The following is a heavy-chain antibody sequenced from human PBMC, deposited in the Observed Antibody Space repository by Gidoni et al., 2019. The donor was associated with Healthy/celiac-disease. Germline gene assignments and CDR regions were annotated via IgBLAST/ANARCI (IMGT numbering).Heavy chain of an antibody. J-gene: IGHJ3*02. CDR3: ARDGDYDAFDI. CDR1: GFTVSSNY. Sequence: EVQLVESGGGLVQPGGSLRLSCAASGFTVSSNYMSWVRQAPGKGLEWVSVIYSGGSTYDADSVKGRFTISRHNSKNTLYLQMNSLRAEDTAVYYCARDGDYDAFDIWGQGTMVTVSS. D-gene: IGHD4-17*01. CDR2: IYSGGST. V-gene: IGHV3-53*04.